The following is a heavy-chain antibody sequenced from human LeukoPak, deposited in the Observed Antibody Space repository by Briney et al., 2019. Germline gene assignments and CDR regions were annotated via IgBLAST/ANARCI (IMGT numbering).Heavy chain of an antibody. Sequence: GGSLRLSCAASGFTFSSYAMSWVRQAPGEGLEWVSAISGSGGSTYYADSVKGRFTISRDNSKNTLYLQMNSLRAEDTAVYYCAKLHSSGYYPRWYFDYWGQGTLVTVSS. V-gene: IGHV3-23*01. J-gene: IGHJ4*02. D-gene: IGHD3-22*01. CDR2: ISGSGGST. CDR1: GFTFSSYA. CDR3: AKLHSSGYYPRWYFDY.